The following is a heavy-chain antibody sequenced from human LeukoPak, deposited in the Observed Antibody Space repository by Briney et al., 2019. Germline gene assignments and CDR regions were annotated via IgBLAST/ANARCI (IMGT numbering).Heavy chain of an antibody. Sequence: PSETLSLTCAVYGGSFSGYYWSWIRQPPGKGLEWIGEITDRGSTNYNPSLKSRVTISVDTSKNQFSLKLSSVTAADTAVYYCARGPSIQLWSDPYYYYGMDVWGQGTTVTVSS. CDR1: GGSFSGYY. CDR2: ITDRGST. J-gene: IGHJ6*02. V-gene: IGHV4-34*01. CDR3: ARGPSIQLWSDPYYYYGMDV. D-gene: IGHD5-18*01.